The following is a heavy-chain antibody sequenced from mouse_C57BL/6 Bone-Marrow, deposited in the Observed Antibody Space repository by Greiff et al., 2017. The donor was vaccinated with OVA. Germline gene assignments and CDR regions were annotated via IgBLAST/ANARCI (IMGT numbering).Heavy chain of an antibody. CDR1: GYAFTNYL. Sequence: QVQLQQSGAELVRPGPSVKVSCKASGYAFTNYLIEWVKQRPGQGLEWIGVINPGSGGTNYNEKFKGKATLTADKSSSTAYLQLSSLTSEESAVYFCARQAGLTVPYYVDYWGQGTTLTVSS. CDR3: ARQAGLTVPYYVDY. D-gene: IGHD4-1*01. V-gene: IGHV1-54*01. J-gene: IGHJ2*01. CDR2: INPGSGGT.